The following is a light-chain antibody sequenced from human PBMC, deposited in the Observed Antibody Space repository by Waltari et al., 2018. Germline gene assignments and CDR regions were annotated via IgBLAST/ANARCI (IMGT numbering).Light chain of an antibody. CDR2: DVS. CDR1: SSDVGGYNY. CDR3: SSYTSSTTLV. J-gene: IGLJ2*01. V-gene: IGLV2-14*03. Sequence: QPALTQPASVSGSPGQSITISCPGTSSDVGGYNYVSWYQQQPGKAPKLMIYDVSNRPSVISNRFSGSKSGNTGSLTISGLQPGDEADYYCSSYTSSTTLVFGGGTKLTVL.